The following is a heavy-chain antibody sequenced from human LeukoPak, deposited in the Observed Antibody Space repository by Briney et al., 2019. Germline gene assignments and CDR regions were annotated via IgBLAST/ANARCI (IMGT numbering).Heavy chain of an antibody. J-gene: IGHJ5*02. CDR2: TYYRSKWYN. CDR3: ARVYCSSTSCSNWFDP. D-gene: IGHD2-2*01. Sequence: ASQTLSLTCAISGDSVSSNSAAWNRIRQSPSRGLEWLGRTYYRSKWYNDYAVSVKSRITINPDTSKNQFSLQLNSVTPEDTAVYYCARVYCSSTSCSNWFDPWGQGTLVTVSS. V-gene: IGHV6-1*01. CDR1: GDSVSSNSAA.